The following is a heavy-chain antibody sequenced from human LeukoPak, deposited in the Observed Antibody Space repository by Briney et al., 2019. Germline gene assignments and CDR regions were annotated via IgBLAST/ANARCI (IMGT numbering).Heavy chain of an antibody. D-gene: IGHD5-18*01. J-gene: IGHJ4*02. CDR1: GGSFSGYY. CDR3: ARGPGLWSFDY. V-gene: IGHV4-34*01. Sequence: SETVSLTCAVYGGSFSGYYWSWIRQPPGKGLEWIGEINHSGSTNYNPSLKSRVTISVDTSKNQFSLKLSSVTAADTAVYYCARGPGLWSFDYWGQGTLVTVSS. CDR2: INHSGST.